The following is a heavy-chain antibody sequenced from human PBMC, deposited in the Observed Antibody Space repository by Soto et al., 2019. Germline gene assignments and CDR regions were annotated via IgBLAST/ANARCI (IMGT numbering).Heavy chain of an antibody. D-gene: IGHD6-19*01. CDR1: GFTFISYG. CDR3: AKAISSGWPKNWFDP. J-gene: IGHJ5*02. CDR2: ISYDGSNK. V-gene: IGHV3-30*18. Sequence: PGGSLRLSFAASGFTFISYGMHRVRQPPGKGLEWVAVISYDGSNKYYADSVKGRFTISRDNSKNTLYLQMNSLRAEDTAVYYCAKAISSGWPKNWFDPWGQGTLVTVSS.